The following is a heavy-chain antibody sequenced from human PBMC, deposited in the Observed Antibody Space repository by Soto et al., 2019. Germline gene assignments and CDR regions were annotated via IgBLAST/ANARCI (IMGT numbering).Heavy chain of an antibody. CDR1: GDTFTYHY. CDR3: ASIRGSGSYYHAMVY. CDR2: INPSGRST. D-gene: IGHD3-10*01. Sequence: ASVKVSCKASGDTFTYHYMHWVRQAPGQGLEWMGIINPSGRSTTYAQKFQGRVTMTRDSSSSTLYMELSSLRSDDTAVYYSASIRGSGSYYHAMVYWGQGTLVTDSS. V-gene: IGHV1-46*01. J-gene: IGHJ4*02.